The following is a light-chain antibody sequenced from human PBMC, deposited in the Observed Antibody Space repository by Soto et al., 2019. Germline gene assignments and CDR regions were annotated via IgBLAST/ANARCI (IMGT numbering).Light chain of an antibody. CDR3: QHYNSYSEA. J-gene: IGKJ1*01. Sequence: DIQMTQSPSSLSASVGDRVTITCRASQSISNYVNWYQQKPGKAPNLLIYGESRLQSGVPSRFSGSGSGTDFTLTISSLQPDDFATYYCQHYNSYSEAFGQGTKV. V-gene: IGKV1-39*01. CDR1: QSISNY. CDR2: GES.